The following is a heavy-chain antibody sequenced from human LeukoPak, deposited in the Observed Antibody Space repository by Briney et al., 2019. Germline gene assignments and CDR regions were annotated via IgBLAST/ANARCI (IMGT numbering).Heavy chain of an antibody. CDR1: GFTFSSYG. CDR3: ARHETLENSNYFDY. J-gene: IGHJ4*02. CDR2: IWYDGSNK. D-gene: IGHD4-11*01. Sequence: GGSLRLSCAASGFTFSSYGMHWVRQAPGKGLEWVAVIWYDGSNKYYADSVKGRFTISRDNSKNTLYLQMNSLRAEDTAVYYCARHETLENSNYFDYWGQGTLVTVSS. V-gene: IGHV3-33*01.